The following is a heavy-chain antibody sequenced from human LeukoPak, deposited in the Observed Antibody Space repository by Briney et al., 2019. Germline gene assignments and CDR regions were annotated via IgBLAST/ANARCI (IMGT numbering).Heavy chain of an antibody. CDR3: ARHSCSGGSCYRFDY. CDR2: THYSGST. V-gene: IGHV4-59*08. Sequence: PSETLSLTCTVSGGSLSSYYCSRIRQPPGKGLEWIGYTHYSGSTNYNPSLKSRVTISVDTSKNQFSLKLSSVTAADTAVYYCARHSCSGGSCYRFDYWGQGTLVTVSS. CDR1: GGSLSSYY. J-gene: IGHJ4*02. D-gene: IGHD2-15*01.